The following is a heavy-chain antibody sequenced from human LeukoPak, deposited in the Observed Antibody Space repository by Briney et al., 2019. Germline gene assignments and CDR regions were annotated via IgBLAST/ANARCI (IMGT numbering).Heavy chain of an antibody. CDR3: ARDGPWGGTEPLDDY. D-gene: IGHD6-13*01. CDR1: GYSISSGYY. J-gene: IGHJ4*02. V-gene: IGHV4-38-2*02. Sequence: PSETLSLTCTVSGYSISSGYYWGWIRQPPGKGLEWIGSIYHSGSTYYNPSLKSRVTISVDTSKNQFSLKLSSVTAADTAVYYCARDGPWGGTEPLDDYWGQGTLVTVSS. CDR2: IYHSGST.